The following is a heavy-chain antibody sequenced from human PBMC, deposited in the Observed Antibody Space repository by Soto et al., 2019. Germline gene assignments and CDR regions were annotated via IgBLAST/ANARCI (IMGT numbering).Heavy chain of an antibody. CDR3: AGHLGGRPDY. CDR1: GGSISSSSYC. J-gene: IGHJ4*02. V-gene: IGHV4-39*01. Sequence: PSETLFLTCTVSGGSISSSSYCWGWIRQPPGKGLEWIGSIYYSGNAYYNPSLKSRVTISVDTAKNQFSLKLSSVTAADTAVYYCAGHLGGRPDYWGQGILATVSS. D-gene: IGHD1-26*01. CDR2: IYYSGNA.